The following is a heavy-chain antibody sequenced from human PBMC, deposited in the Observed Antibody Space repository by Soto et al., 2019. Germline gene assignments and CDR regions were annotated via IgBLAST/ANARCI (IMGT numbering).Heavy chain of an antibody. J-gene: IGHJ4*02. CDR1: GGSISSSNW. CDR3: ARIAAAGTNFGY. CDR2: IYHSGST. V-gene: IGHV4-4*02. D-gene: IGHD6-13*01. Sequence: QVQLQESGPGLVKPSGTLSLTCAVSGGSISSSNWWSWVRQPPGKGLEWIGEIYHSGSTNYNPSLKIRVTILVDKSKNQFYLKLISVTAADTAVDYCARIAAAGTNFGYWGQGTLVTVSS.